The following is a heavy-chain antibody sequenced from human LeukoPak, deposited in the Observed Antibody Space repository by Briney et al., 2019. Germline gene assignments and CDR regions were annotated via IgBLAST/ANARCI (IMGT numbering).Heavy chain of an antibody. D-gene: IGHD3-10*01. CDR3: AKKNLYGPVKWFDP. J-gene: IGHJ5*02. CDR1: GFTFTIYA. CDR2: MSGSGGST. V-gene: IGHV3-23*01. Sequence: GGSLRLSCAASGFTFTIYAMTWVRQAPGKGLEWVSAMSGSGGSTYYADSVKGRFTISRDNSKNTLFLQMGSLGAEDPALYYCAKKNLYGPVKWFDPWGQGTLVTVSS.